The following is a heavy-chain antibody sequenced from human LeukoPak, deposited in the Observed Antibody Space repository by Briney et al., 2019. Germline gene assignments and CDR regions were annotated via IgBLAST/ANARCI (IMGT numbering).Heavy chain of an antibody. Sequence: GGSLRLSCAASGFTFSSYWMHWVRQAPGKGLVWVSGTNTNGSSTMYADSVKGRFTIARDNAKNTLYLQMNSLRAEDTAVYYCYGANAEHWGQGTLVTVSP. D-gene: IGHD4-17*01. J-gene: IGHJ1*01. V-gene: IGHV3-74*03. CDR2: TNTNGSST. CDR3: YGANAEH. CDR1: GFTFSSYW.